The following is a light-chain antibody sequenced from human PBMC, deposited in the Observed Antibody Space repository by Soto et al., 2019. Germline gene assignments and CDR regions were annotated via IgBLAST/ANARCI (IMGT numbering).Light chain of an antibody. Sequence: QSALTQPPSASGSPGQSVTISCTGTSSDVGGYKYVSWYQQHPGKAPKLMIYEVTKRPSGVPDRFSGSKSGNTASLTVSGLQAEDEADYYCSSYAGSNNDYVCGTGTKVTVL. CDR3: SSYAGSNNDYV. CDR1: SSDVGGYKY. CDR2: EVT. J-gene: IGLJ1*01. V-gene: IGLV2-8*01.